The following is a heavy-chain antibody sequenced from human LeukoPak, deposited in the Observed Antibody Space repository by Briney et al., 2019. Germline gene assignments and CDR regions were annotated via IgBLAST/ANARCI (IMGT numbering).Heavy chain of an antibody. CDR1: GGSFSGYY. CDR3: ARERYSSGWVGRHAFDI. CDR2: INHSGST. Sequence: PSETLSLTCAVYGGSFSGYYWSWIRQPPGKGLEWIGEINHSGSTNYNPSLKSRVTISVETPKNQFSLKLSSVTAADTAVYYCARERYSSGWVGRHAFDIWGQGTMVTVSS. J-gene: IGHJ3*02. V-gene: IGHV4-34*01. D-gene: IGHD6-19*01.